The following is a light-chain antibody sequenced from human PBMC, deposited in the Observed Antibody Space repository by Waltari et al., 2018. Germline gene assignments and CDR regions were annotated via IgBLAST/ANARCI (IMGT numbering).Light chain of an antibody. J-gene: IGKJ4*01. V-gene: IGKV1-12*01. CDR1: RDISRW. CDR3: QQGNDFPLT. Sequence: DIQMTQSPSSVSASVGDRVTITCRAGRDISRWLAWYQQKPGKAPAILIYDASTLQSGVPSRFRGSGSGREFTLTITSLQPEDFSTYYCQQGNDFPLTFGGGTKVE. CDR2: DAS.